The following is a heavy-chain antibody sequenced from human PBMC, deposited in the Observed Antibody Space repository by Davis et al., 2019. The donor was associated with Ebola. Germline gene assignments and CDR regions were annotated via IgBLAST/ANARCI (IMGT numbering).Heavy chain of an antibody. D-gene: IGHD6-6*01. CDR3: ARDDLDSTSLDY. CDR1: GFTFDDYA. J-gene: IGHJ4*02. CDR2: ISYDGSNK. V-gene: IGHV3-30*04. Sequence: GESLKISCAASGFTFDDYAMTWVRQAPGKGLEWVAVISYDGSNKYYADSVKGRFTISRDNSKNTLYLQMNSLRAEDTAVYYCARDDLDSTSLDYWGQGTLVTVSS.